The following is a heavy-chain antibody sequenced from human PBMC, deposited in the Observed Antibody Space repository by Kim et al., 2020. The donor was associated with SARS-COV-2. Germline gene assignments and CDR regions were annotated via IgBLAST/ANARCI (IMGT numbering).Heavy chain of an antibody. D-gene: IGHD3-10*02. V-gene: IGHV4-39*01. Sequence: SETLSLTCTVSGGSISSSSYYWGWIRQPPGKGLEWIGSIYYSGSAYYNPSLKSRVTITVDTSKSQFSLKLTSVTADDTAMYYCERYVRQGSSYSDSWGQG. CDR2: IYYSGSA. J-gene: IGHJ4*02. CDR3: ERYVRQGSSYSDS. CDR1: GGSISSSSYY.